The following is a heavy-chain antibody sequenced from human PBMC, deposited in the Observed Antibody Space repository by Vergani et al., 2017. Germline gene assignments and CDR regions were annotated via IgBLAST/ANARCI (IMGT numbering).Heavy chain of an antibody. J-gene: IGHJ4*02. CDR3: ARKPYWSGYSNYFDY. V-gene: IGHV3-33*01. CDR1: GFAFRTYG. D-gene: IGHD3-3*02. Sequence: QVQLVESGGGVVQPGRSLRLSCVASGFAFRTYGMHWVRQAPGKGLEWVAIIWYDGSNKYYADSVKGRFTISRDNSKNTLYLQMNSLRAEDTAVYYCARKPYWSGYSNYFDYWGQGTLVTVSS. CDR2: IWYDGSNK.